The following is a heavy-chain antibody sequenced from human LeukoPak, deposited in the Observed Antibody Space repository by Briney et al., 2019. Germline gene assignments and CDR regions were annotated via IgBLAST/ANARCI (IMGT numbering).Heavy chain of an antibody. V-gene: IGHV3-23*01. CDR1: GFTFSSYG. D-gene: IGHD6-13*01. Sequence: PGGSLRLSCAASGFTFSSYGMSWVRQAPGKGLEWVSAISGSGGSTYYADSVKGRFTISRDNSKNTLYLQMNSLRAEDTAVYYCAKVQQLAPYYYYYMNVWGKGATVTISS. CDR3: AKVQQLAPYYYYYMNV. J-gene: IGHJ6*03. CDR2: ISGSGGST.